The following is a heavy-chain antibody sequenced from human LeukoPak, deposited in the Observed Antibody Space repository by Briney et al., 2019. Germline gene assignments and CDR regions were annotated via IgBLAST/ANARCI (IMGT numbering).Heavy chain of an antibody. CDR2: IYYSGST. CDR1: GGSISSYY. CDR3: ARHLSSGYSGFAFDI. V-gene: IGHV4-59*08. J-gene: IGHJ3*02. D-gene: IGHD3-22*01. Sequence: SETLSLTCTVSGGSISSYYWSWIRQPPGKGLEWIGYIYYSGSTNYNPSLKSRVTISVDTSKNRFSLKLSSVTAADTAVYYCARHLSSGYSGFAFDIWGQGTMVTVSS.